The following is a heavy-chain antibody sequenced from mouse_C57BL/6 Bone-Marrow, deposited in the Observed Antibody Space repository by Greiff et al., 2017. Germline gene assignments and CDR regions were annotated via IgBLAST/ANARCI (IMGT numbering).Heavy chain of an antibody. CDR2: IDPSDSDT. J-gene: IGHJ3*01. V-gene: IGHV1-52*01. CDR1: GYTFTSYW. D-gene: IGHD2-14*01. CDR3: ARSRCAWCAY. Sequence: QVQLQQPGAELVRPGSSVKLSCKASGYTFTSYWMHWVKQRPIQGLEWIGNIDPSDSDTHYNQKFKDKATLTVDKSSSTAYMQLSSLTSSDSAVYYCARSRCAWCAYGDRGTGVTVTA.